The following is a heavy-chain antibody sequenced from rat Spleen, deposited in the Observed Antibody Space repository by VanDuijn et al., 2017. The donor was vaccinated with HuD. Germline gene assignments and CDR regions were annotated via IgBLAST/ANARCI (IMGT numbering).Heavy chain of an antibody. CDR1: GFTFNSAW. Sequence: EVQLVETGGSLVQPGKSLKLTCATSGFTFNSAWMHWVRQSPERQLEWVAQIKAKSNNYATYYAESVKGRFTISRDDSKSSVDLKMNSLKEEDTAIYYCIWDYRNWFPYCGQGTLITVSS. D-gene: IGHD1-4*01. V-gene: IGHV6-8*01. J-gene: IGHJ3*01. CDR3: IWDYRNWFPY. CDR2: IKAKSNNYAT.